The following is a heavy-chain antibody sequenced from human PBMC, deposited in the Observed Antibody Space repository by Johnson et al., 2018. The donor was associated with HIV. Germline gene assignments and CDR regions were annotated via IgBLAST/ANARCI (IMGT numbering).Heavy chain of an antibody. CDR2: ISYDGDNI. CDR1: GFTFSNSA. V-gene: IGHV3-30-3*01. Sequence: QMQLVESGGGVVQPGRALRLSCAASGFTFSNSAMHWVRQAPGKGLEWVAVISYDGDNIYYADSVKGRFTISRDNSKNTLYLQMNSLRAEDTAVYYCARGAWSYCGGDCYGYPPDAFDIWGQGTMVTVSS. CDR3: ARGAWSYCGGDCYGYPPDAFDI. J-gene: IGHJ3*02. D-gene: IGHD2-21*02.